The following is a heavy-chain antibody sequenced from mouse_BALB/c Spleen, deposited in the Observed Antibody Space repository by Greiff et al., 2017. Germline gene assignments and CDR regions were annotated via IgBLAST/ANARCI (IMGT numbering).Heavy chain of an antibody. CDR2: IWSGGST. CDR1: GFSLSRYS. CDR3: ARNGDGRQLGRTGFAY. V-gene: IGHV2-6-4*01. D-gene: IGHD3-2*01. Sequence: QVQLKESGPGLVAPSQSLSITCTVSGFSLSRYSVHWVRQSPGKGLEWLGVIWSGGSTDYNAAFISRLSISKDNSKCQVFFKMNSLQADDTAIYYCARNGDGRQLGRTGFAYWGQGTLVTVSA. J-gene: IGHJ3*01.